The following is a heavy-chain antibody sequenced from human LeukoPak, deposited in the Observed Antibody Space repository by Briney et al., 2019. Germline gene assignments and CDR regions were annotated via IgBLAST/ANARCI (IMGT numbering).Heavy chain of an antibody. CDR3: GSTPMRGSHSSYYSGVDA. J-gene: IGHJ6*04. CDR1: GGSISSYY. Sequence: SETLSLTCTVSGGSISSYYWSWIRQPAGKGLEWIGRIYTIGSTNYNPSLKSRVTMSVDTSKNQFSLKLSSVSAAGTAGDFCGSTPMRGSHSSYYSGVDAWGKGTTVTVSP. CDR2: IYTIGST. D-gene: IGHD3-16*01. V-gene: IGHV4-4*07.